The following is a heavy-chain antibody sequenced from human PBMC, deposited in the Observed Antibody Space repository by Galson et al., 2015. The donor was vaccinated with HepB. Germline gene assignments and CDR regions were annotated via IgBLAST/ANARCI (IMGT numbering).Heavy chain of an antibody. Sequence: SLRLSCAASGFTFSNYFMSWVRQAPGKGLEWVASIKQDGSEKYYADSVKGRFTISRDNSKNTLYLQMNSLRAEDTAVYYCARDLGWRMVRGDIDYWGQGTLVTVSS. CDR1: GFTFSNYF. D-gene: IGHD3-10*01. CDR2: IKQDGSEK. J-gene: IGHJ4*02. CDR3: ARDLGWRMVRGDIDY. V-gene: IGHV3-7*01.